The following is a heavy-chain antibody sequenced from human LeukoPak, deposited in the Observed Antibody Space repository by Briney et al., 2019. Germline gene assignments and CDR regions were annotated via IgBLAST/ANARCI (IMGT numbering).Heavy chain of an antibody. D-gene: IGHD6-19*01. CDR3: ARRDHSSGWFHFDY. CDR1: GGSISSYY. Sequence: PSETLSLTCTVSGGSISSYYWSWIRQPPGKGLEWIGYTSYSGSTNYNPSLKSRVTISVDTSKNQFSLKLSSVTAADTAVYYCARRDHSSGWFHFDYWGQGTLVTVSS. J-gene: IGHJ4*02. CDR2: TSYSGST. V-gene: IGHV4-59*08.